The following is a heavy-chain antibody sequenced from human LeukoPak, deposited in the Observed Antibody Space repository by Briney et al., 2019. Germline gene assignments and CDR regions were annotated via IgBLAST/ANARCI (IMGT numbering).Heavy chain of an antibody. CDR1: GGSISYSSYY. D-gene: IGHD2-2*01. CDR2: IHYSGST. CDR3: ARRSSRYYYYYMDV. V-gene: IGHV4-39*01. Sequence: SETLSLTCTVSGGSISYSSYYWGWIRQPPGKGLEWIGSIHYSGSTYYNPSLKSRVTISVDTSKNQFSLKLTSVTAADTAVYYCARRSSRYYYYYMDVWGKGTTVTVSS. J-gene: IGHJ6*03.